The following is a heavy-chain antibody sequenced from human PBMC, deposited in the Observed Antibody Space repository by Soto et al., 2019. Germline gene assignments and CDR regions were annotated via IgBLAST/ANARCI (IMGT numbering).Heavy chain of an antibody. D-gene: IGHD5-18*01. J-gene: IGHJ4*02. CDR1: GLTFSNVW. Sequence: EVQLVESGGGSVKPGGSLRLSCAASGLTFSNVWMTWVRQAPGKGLEWVGRIKSKSDGETADVTAPVKARFTILRDDSRNTGFLEMNSLKSEDTALYYCAITAMINRDSSTSFDYWGRGTQVTVSS. CDR2: IKSKSDGETA. CDR3: AITAMINRDSSTSFDY. V-gene: IGHV3-15*01.